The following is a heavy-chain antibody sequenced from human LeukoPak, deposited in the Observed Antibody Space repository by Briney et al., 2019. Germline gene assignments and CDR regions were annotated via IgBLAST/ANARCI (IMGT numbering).Heavy chain of an antibody. CDR3: ARESLDTAMIY. V-gene: IGHV4-39*02. CDR1: GGSISSSSYY. Sequence: SETLSLTCTVSGGSISSSSYYWGWIRQPPGKGLEWIGSIYYSGSTYYNPSLKSRVTISVDTSKNQFSLKLSSVTAADTAVYYCARESLDTAMIYWGQGTLVTVSS. D-gene: IGHD5-18*01. CDR2: IYYSGST. J-gene: IGHJ4*02.